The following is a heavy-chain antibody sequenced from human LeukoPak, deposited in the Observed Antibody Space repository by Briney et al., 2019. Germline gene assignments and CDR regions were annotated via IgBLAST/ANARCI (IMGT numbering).Heavy chain of an antibody. V-gene: IGHV3-53*01. CDR2: ISSDDTA. D-gene: IGHD3-16*02. CDR1: GFTFGTHS. Sequence: PGGSLRLSCLASGFTFGTHSMSWVRQGPGKALEWLSAISSDDTAYYADSVKGRFTISRDNSKNTLYLQMNTLRAEDTAVYFCAREEHYRRYFALWGRGTLATVSS. CDR3: AREEHYRRYFAL. J-gene: IGHJ2*01.